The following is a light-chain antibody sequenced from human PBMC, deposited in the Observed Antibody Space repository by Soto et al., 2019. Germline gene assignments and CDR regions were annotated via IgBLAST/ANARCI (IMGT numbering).Light chain of an antibody. Sequence: EIVLTQSPGTLSLSXGERATLSCRASQSVSSSYLAWYQQKPGQAPRLLIYGTSSRATAIPDRFSGSGSGTDFTLTISRLEPEDFAVYYCQQYGSSSWTFGQGTKADIK. CDR2: GTS. J-gene: IGKJ1*01. CDR1: QSVSSSY. V-gene: IGKV3-20*01. CDR3: QQYGSSSWT.